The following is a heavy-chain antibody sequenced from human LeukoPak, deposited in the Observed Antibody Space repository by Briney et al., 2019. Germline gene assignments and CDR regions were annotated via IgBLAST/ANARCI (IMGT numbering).Heavy chain of an antibody. CDR1: GGTFSSYT. J-gene: IGHJ4*02. Sequence: SVKVSCKASGGTFSSYTISWVRQAPGQGLEWMGRIIPILGIASYAQKFQGRVTITADKSTSTAYMELSSLRSEDTAVYYCAISEYSSSPFDYWGQGTLVTVSS. V-gene: IGHV1-69*02. CDR2: IIPILGIA. D-gene: IGHD6-6*01. CDR3: AISEYSSSPFDY.